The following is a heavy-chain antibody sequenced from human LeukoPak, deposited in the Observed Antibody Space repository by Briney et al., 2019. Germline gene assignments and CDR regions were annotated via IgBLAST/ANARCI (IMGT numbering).Heavy chain of an antibody. Sequence: SETLSLTCTVSGGSISSGTYYWSWIRQPAGKGLEWIGRVYSSGRTNYNPSLKSRGTISLDTSKNQFSLKLSSVTAADTAVYYCARVWGSGWFDPWGQGTLVTVSS. V-gene: IGHV4-61*02. J-gene: IGHJ5*02. D-gene: IGHD3-16*01. CDR3: ARVWGSGWFDP. CDR1: GGSISSGTYY. CDR2: VYSSGRT.